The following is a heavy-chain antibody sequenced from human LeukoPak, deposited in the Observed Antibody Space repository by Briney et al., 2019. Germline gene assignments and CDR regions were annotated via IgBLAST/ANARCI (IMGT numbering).Heavy chain of an antibody. CDR1: GFTVSSKY. CDR3: ARFTAGRFDP. J-gene: IGHJ5*02. D-gene: IGHD3-10*01. V-gene: IGHV3-53*01. Sequence: GGSLRLSCAVSGFTVSSKYMSWVRQAPGKGLEWVSVIYSSGDTYYADSVKGRFSISRDNSENTVFLQMNSLRAEDTAIYYCARFTAGRFDPWGQGTLVTVSS. CDR2: IYSSGDT.